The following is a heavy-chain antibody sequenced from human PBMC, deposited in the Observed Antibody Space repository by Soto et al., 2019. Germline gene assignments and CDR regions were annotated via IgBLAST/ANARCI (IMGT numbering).Heavy chain of an antibody. D-gene: IGHD3-3*01. CDR3: AGASVGITVEWYNYSAMDV. CDR2: INAGNGNI. J-gene: IGHJ6*02. CDR1: GYTFTTFA. V-gene: IGHV1-3*01. Sequence: QVQLVQSGAEVKKPGASVRVSCTASGYTFTTFAMHWVRQAPGQRLEWMGWINAGNGNIKYSQRFQGRVTITRDKSASTAYMELSSLRSEDTAVYDCAGASVGITVEWYNYSAMDVWGQGTTVIFAS.